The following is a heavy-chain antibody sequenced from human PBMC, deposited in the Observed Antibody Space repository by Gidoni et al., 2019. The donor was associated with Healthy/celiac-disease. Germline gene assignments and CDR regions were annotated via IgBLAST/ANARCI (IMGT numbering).Heavy chain of an antibody. CDR1: SGSFSGYY. CDR3: ARRPKSFDY. Sequence: QVQLQQWGAGLLKPSETLSPTCAVYSGSFSGYYWSWLRQPPGKGLEWIGEINHRRHTNYNPSLKRRVTISVDTSKKQFSRKLRSVTAADTAVYYCARRPKSFDYWGQGTLVTVSS. J-gene: IGHJ4*02. CDR2: INHRRHT. V-gene: IGHV4-34*01. D-gene: IGHD3-10*01.